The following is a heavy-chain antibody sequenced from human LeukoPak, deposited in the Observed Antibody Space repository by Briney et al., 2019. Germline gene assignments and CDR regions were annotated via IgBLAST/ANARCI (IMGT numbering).Heavy chain of an antibody. CDR1: GGSISSGSYY. V-gene: IGHV4-61*02. J-gene: IGHJ3*02. D-gene: IGHD6-19*01. CDR3: ARFPRIIVAGTLDAFDI. Sequence: PSQTLSLTCTVSGGSISSGSYYWSWIRQPAGKGLEWIGRIYTSGSTNYNPSLKSRVTISVDTSKNQFSLKLSSVTAADTAVYYCARFPRIIVAGTLDAFDIWGQGTMVTVS. CDR2: IYTSGST.